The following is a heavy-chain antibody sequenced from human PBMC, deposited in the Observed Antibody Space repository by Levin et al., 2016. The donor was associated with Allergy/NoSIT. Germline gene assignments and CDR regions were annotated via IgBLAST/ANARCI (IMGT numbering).Heavy chain of an antibody. CDR1: GGSFSGYY. D-gene: IGHD5-18*01. CDR2: INHSGST. Sequence: SETLSLTCAVYGGSFSGYYWSWIRQPPGKGLEWIGEINHSGSTNYNPSLKSRVTISVDTSKNQFSLKLSSVTAADTAVYYCARDTAMVTDDYYGMDVWGQGTTVTVSS. J-gene: IGHJ6*02. V-gene: IGHV4-34*01. CDR3: ARDTAMVTDDYYGMDV.